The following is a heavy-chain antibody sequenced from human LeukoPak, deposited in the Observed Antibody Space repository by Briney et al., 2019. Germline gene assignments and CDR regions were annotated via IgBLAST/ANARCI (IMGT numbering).Heavy chain of an antibody. CDR3: ARDLGTRY. D-gene: IGHD7-27*01. J-gene: IGHJ4*02. V-gene: IGHV4-34*01. CDR1: GGSFSGYY. CDR2: INHSGCT. Sequence: SETLSLTCAVYGGSFSGYYWSWIRQPPGKGLEWIGEINHSGCTNYNPSLKSRVTISVDTSKNQFSLKLSSVTAADTAVYYCARDLGTRYWGQGTLVTVSS.